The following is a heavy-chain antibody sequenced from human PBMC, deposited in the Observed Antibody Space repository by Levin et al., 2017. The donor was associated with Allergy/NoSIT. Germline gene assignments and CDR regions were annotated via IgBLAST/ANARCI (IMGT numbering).Heavy chain of an antibody. CDR3: AFGGVIASHFDY. CDR1: GYSISSGYY. J-gene: IGHJ4*02. CDR2: IYHSGST. V-gene: IGHV4-38-2*01. D-gene: IGHD3-16*02. Sequence: SQTLSLTCAVSGYSISSGYYWGWIRQPPGKGLEWIGSIYHSGSTYYNPSLKSRVTISVDTSKNQFSLKLSSVTAADTAVYYCAFGGVIASHFDYWGQGTLVTVSS.